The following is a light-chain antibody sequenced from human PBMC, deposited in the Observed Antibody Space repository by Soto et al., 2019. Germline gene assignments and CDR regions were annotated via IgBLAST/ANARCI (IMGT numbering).Light chain of an antibody. J-gene: IGLJ1*01. CDR1: SSDVGGYNY. CDR2: EVN. CDR3: NSYAGSYNHYV. V-gene: IGLV2-8*01. Sequence: QSALTQPPSASGSPGQSVTISCTGTSSDVGGYNYVSWYQQHPGKAPKLIIYEVNKRPSGVPDRFSGSKSGNTASLTVSGLQAEEEADYYCNSYAGSYNHYVCGTGTKVTVL.